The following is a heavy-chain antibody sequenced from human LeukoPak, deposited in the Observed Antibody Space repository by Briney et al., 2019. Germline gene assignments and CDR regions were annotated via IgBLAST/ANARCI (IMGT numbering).Heavy chain of an antibody. J-gene: IGHJ4*02. D-gene: IGHD3-3*01. CDR3: AKSSLRITIFGVVDFDY. CDR2: VDTSGHNG. Sequence: GGSLRLSCAASGFTFNNYVMNWVRQAPGKGLEWVSLVDTSGHNGYYADSVQGRFTISRDNSKNSLYLQMNSLRAEDTAVYYCAKSSLRITIFGVVDFDYWGQGTLVTVSS. V-gene: IGHV3-23*01. CDR1: GFTFNNYV.